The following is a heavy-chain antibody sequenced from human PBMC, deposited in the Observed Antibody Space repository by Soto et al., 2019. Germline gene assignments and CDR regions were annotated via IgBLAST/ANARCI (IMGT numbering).Heavy chain of an antibody. CDR1: GFSFSTFA. D-gene: IGHD6-25*01. CDR3: VKLILVAAGPLAFDY. V-gene: IGHV3-23*01. CDR2: MTGSGATI. Sequence: EVHLLESGGGLVQPGGSLRLSCAASGFSFSTFAMGWVRQPPGQGLEWVSFMTGSGATIFYADSVNGRFTISRDNSKNALFLQMNSLRGEYTAVYYCVKLILVAAGPLAFDYWGQGALVTVSS. J-gene: IGHJ4*02.